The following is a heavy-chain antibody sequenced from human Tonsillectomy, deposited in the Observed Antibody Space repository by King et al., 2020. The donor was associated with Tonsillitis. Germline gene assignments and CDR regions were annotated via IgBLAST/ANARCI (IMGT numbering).Heavy chain of an antibody. Sequence: QLVQSGGGLVQPGGSLRLSCAASGFTFSSYWMSWVRQVPGKGLEWVANIKQDGSEKYYVDSVKGRFTISRDNAKNSLYLQMNSLRAEDTAVYYCARPPGIAVAGSDYWGQGTLVTVSS. V-gene: IGHV3-7*03. CDR1: GFTFSSYW. J-gene: IGHJ4*02. D-gene: IGHD6-19*01. CDR2: IKQDGSEK. CDR3: ARPPGIAVAGSDY.